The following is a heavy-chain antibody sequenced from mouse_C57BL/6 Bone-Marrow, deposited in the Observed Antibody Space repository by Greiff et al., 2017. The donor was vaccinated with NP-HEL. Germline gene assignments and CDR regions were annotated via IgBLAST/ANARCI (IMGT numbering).Heavy chain of an antibody. Sequence: EVQGVESGGDLVKPGGSLKLSCAASGFTFSSYGMSWVRQTPDKRLEWVATISSGGSYTYYPDSVKGRFTISRDNAKNTLYLQMSSLKSEDTAMYYCARRYDLAYWGQGTLVIVSA. D-gene: IGHD2-3*01. CDR2: ISSGGSYT. J-gene: IGHJ3*01. CDR3: ARRYDLAY. CDR1: GFTFSSYG. V-gene: IGHV5-6*01.